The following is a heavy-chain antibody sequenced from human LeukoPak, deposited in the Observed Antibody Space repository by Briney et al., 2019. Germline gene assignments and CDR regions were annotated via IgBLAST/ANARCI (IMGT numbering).Heavy chain of an antibody. Sequence: GGSLRLSCAASGFSFSTTWMHWVRHAPGKGLEWVALIYSDSSRTTYADSVKGRFTISRDNAKNTVYLQMSSLRVEDTAVYFCTKDAGYASDYWGQGSLVPVSS. CDR3: TKDAGYASDY. CDR2: IYSDSSRT. J-gene: IGHJ4*02. CDR1: GFSFSTTW. V-gene: IGHV3-74*01. D-gene: IGHD2-15*01.